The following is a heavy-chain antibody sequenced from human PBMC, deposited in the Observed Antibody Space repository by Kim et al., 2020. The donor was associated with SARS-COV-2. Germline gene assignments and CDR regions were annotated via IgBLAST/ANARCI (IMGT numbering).Heavy chain of an antibody. D-gene: IGHD3-3*01. CDR2: ISYDGSNK. CDR3: AKDVAELRFLEGRPED. J-gene: IGHJ4*02. Sequence: GGSLRLSCAASGFTFSSYGMHWVRQAPGKGLEWVAVISYDGSNKYYADSVKGRFTISRDNSKNTLYLQMNSLRAEDMAVYYCAKDVAELRFLEGRPEDWGQGTLVTVSS. CDR1: GFTFSSYG. V-gene: IGHV3-30*18.